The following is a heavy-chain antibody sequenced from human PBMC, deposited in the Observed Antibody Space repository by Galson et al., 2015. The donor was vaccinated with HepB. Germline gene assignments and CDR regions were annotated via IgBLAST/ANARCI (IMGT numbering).Heavy chain of an antibody. CDR3: ARDLEEDTAMVQLFDY. CDR1: GYTFTRYA. D-gene: IGHD5-18*01. Sequence: SVKVSCKASGYTFTRYAMSWVRQAPGQGLEWMGWINTNTGNPAYAQGFTGRFVFSLDTSVSTAYLQISSLKAEDTAVYYCARDLEEDTAMVQLFDYWGQGTLVTVSS. J-gene: IGHJ4*02. V-gene: IGHV7-4-1*02. CDR2: INTNTGNP.